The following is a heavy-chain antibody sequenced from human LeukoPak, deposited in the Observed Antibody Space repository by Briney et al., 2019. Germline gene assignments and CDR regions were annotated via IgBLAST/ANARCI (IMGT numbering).Heavy chain of an antibody. Sequence: SETLSLTCAVYGVSFSGYYWSWIRQPPGKGLEWIEEINHSGSTDYNPSLKSRVTISVDTSKNQFSLKLSSVTAADTAVYYCARVDSGYDQRPDYWGQGTLVTVSS. J-gene: IGHJ4*02. CDR2: INHSGST. CDR1: GVSFSGYY. D-gene: IGHD5-12*01. V-gene: IGHV4-34*01. CDR3: ARVDSGYDQRPDY.